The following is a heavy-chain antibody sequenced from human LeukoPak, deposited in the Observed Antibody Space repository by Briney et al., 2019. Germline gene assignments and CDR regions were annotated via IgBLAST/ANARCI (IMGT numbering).Heavy chain of an antibody. CDR1: GGSISSSSYY. D-gene: IGHD2-21*02. J-gene: IGHJ4*02. CDR3: ARTTRWGPPHDY. Sequence: SSETLSLTCTVSGGSISSSSYYWGWIRQPPGKGLEWIGSIYYSGSTYYNPSLKSRVTISVDTSKNQFSLKLSSVTAADTAVYYCARTTRWGPPHDYWGQGTLVTVSS. V-gene: IGHV4-39*07. CDR2: IYYSGST.